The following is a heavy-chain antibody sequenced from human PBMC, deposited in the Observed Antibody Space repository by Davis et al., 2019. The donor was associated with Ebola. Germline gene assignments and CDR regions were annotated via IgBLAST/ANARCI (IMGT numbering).Heavy chain of an antibody. Sequence: PGGSLRLSCAASGFTFSSYSMNWVRQAPGKGLEWVSSISSSSSYIYYADSVKGRFTISRDNAKNSLYLQMNSLRAEDTAVYYCARVYTTQGEPYSGWYLPVISHYYYYYGMDVWGQGTTVTVSS. CDR3: ARVYTTQGEPYSGWYLPVISHYYYYYGMDV. J-gene: IGHJ6*02. D-gene: IGHD6-19*01. CDR1: GFTFSSYS. V-gene: IGHV3-21*01. CDR2: ISSSSSYI.